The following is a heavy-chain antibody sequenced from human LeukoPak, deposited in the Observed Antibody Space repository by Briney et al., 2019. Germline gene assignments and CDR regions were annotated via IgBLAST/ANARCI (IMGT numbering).Heavy chain of an antibody. V-gene: IGHV1-69*02. CDR1: GGTFSSHT. J-gene: IGHJ3*02. Sequence: ASVKVSCKASGGTFSSHTISWVRQAPGQGLEWMGRIIPILGIANYAQKFQGRVTITADKSTSTAYMELSSLRSEDTAVYYCASRVVPAAMGAFDIWGQGTMVTVSS. CDR2: IIPILGIA. CDR3: ASRVVPAAMGAFDI. D-gene: IGHD2-2*01.